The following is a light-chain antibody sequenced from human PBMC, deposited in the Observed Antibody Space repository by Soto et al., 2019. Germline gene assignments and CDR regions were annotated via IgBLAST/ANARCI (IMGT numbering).Light chain of an antibody. CDR1: QSVSSN. J-gene: IGKJ1*01. Sequence: EIVMTQSPATLSVSPGERATLSCRASQSVSSNLAWYQQKPGQAPRLLIYGASTRATGIPARFSGSGSGTAFTLTLSSLQSEDFAVYYCHQYNNWPPWTFGQGTKVXIK. V-gene: IGKV3-15*01. CDR3: HQYNNWPPWT. CDR2: GAS.